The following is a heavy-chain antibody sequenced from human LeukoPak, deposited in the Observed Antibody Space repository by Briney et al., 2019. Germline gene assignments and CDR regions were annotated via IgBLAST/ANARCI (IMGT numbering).Heavy chain of an antibody. Sequence: GGSLRLSCAASGFTVSSNYMSWVRQAPGKGLEWVSVIYSGGSTYYADSVKGRFTISRDNSKNTLYLQMNSLRAEDTAVYYCARDLGAYSYGSFYYGMDVWGQGTTVTVSS. V-gene: IGHV3-53*05. CDR3: ARDLGAYSYGSFYYGMDV. CDR2: IYSGGST. D-gene: IGHD5-18*01. J-gene: IGHJ6*02. CDR1: GFTVSSNY.